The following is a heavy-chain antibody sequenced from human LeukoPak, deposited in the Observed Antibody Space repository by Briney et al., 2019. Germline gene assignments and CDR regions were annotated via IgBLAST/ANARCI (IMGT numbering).Heavy chain of an antibody. Sequence: SETLSLTCAVYGGSFSGYYWSWIRQPPGKGLEWIGEISHSGSTNYNPSLKSRVTISVDTSKNQFSLKLSSVTAADTAVYYCARREGYCSSTSCHHFDYWGQGTLVTVSS. CDR2: ISHSGST. V-gene: IGHV4-34*01. CDR1: GGSFSGYY. D-gene: IGHD2-2*01. CDR3: ARREGYCSSTSCHHFDY. J-gene: IGHJ4*02.